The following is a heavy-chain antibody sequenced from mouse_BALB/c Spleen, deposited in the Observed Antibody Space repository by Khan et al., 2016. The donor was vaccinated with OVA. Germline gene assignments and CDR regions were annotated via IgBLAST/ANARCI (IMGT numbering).Heavy chain of an antibody. CDR3: ASPLGNRFAF. CDR2: IDPPNADS. D-gene: IGHD2-14*01. J-gene: IGHJ3*01. Sequence: VQLKESGAELVKPGASVKLSCSASGFNIKDTYIHWMKQRPEQDLEWIGRIDPPNADSKYGPKFKAKATLTADTSSNTAFLQLNSLTSEDTAVYYYASPLGNRFAFWGQGTRVSVSA. V-gene: IGHV14-3*02. CDR1: GFNIKDTY.